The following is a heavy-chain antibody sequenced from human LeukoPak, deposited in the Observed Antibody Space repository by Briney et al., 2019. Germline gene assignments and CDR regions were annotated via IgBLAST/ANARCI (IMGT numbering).Heavy chain of an antibody. CDR3: ARGAGPNWFDP. V-gene: IGHV4-59*01. Sequence: SETLSLTCTVSGGSISSYYWSWIRQSPGKGLEWIGYIYYSGSTTYNPSLKSRVTISVDTSKNHFSLKLSSLTAADTAVYYCARGAGPNWFDPWGQGTLVTVSS. D-gene: IGHD6-13*01. CDR1: GGSISSYY. CDR2: IYYSGST. J-gene: IGHJ5*02.